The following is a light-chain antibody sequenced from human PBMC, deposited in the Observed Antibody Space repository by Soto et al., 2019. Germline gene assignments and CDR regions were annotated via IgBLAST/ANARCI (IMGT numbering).Light chain of an antibody. CDR2: GNS. CDR1: SSNIGAGYD. V-gene: IGLV1-40*01. Sequence: QSVLTQPPSVSGAPGQRVTISCTGSSSNIGAGYDVHWYQQLPGTAPKLLIYGNSNRPSGVPDRFSGSKSGTSASLAITGLQAEDEADYYCQSGRVFGGGTKVTVL. J-gene: IGLJ2*01. CDR3: QSGRV.